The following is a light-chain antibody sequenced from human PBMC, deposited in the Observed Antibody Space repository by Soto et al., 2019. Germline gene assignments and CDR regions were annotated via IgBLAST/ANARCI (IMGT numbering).Light chain of an antibody. V-gene: IGKV3-20*01. Sequence: EIVLTQSPGTLSLSPGEGATLSFSASQSVRNNYLAWYQQRPGQAPRLLIYAASSRATGIPDRFSGSGSGTDFTLTISRLEPEDFAVYYCQQYGTSPRTFGQGTKVDIK. J-gene: IGKJ1*01. CDR2: AAS. CDR3: QQYGTSPRT. CDR1: QSVRNNY.